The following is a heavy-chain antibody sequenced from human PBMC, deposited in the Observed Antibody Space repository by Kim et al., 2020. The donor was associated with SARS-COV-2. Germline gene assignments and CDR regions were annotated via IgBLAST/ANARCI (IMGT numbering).Heavy chain of an antibody. J-gene: IGHJ6*02. CDR2: INPSGGST. V-gene: IGHV1-46*01. CDR3: AREPYLEVTNYYYYGMDV. Sequence: ASVKVSCKASGYTFTSYYMHWVRQAPGQGLEWMGIINPSGGSTSYAQKFQGRVTMTRDTSTSTVYMELSSLRSEDTAVYYCAREPYLEVTNYYYYGMDVWGQGTTVTVSS. D-gene: IGHD2-21*02. CDR1: GYTFTSYY.